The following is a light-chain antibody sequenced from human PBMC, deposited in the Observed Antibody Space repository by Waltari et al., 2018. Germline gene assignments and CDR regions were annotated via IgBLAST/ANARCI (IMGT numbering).Light chain of an antibody. CDR3: QEYDSLPIT. CDR1: QSVKNN. V-gene: IGKV1-5*03. Sequence: DIQMTQSPSTLSTSAGDRVTITCRASQSVKNNLAWYQLRPGKAPRVLIHKASRLESGIPSRFSGSGFGTEFTLTIISLQPDDSAMYYCQEYDSLPITFGGGTKVEIK. J-gene: IGKJ4*01. CDR2: KAS.